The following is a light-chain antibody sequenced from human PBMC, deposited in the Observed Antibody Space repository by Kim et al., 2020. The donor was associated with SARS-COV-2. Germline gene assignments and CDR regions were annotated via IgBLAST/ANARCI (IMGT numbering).Light chain of an antibody. J-gene: IGLJ3*02. CDR1: SSNIGNNY. Sequence: QKVTISGSGSSSNIGNNYVSWYQQRPGTAPKLLIYDNNKRPAGIPDRFSGSKSGTSATLGITGLQTGDEADYYCGTWDSSLSAGQVFGGGTQLTVL. CDR2: DNN. V-gene: IGLV1-51*01. CDR3: GTWDSSLSAGQV.